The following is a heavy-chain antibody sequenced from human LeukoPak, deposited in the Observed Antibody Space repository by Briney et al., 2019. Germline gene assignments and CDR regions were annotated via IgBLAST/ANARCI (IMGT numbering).Heavy chain of an antibody. CDR3: AGFYWAVAEHGGWFDP. Sequence: ASVKVSCTASGYTFTSYGISWVRQAPGQGLEWMGWISAYNGNTNYAQKLQGRVTMTTDTSTSTAYMELRSLRSDDTAVYYCAGFYWAVAEHGGWFDPWGQGTLVTVSS. CDR1: GYTFTSYG. CDR2: ISAYNGNT. V-gene: IGHV1-18*01. J-gene: IGHJ5*02. D-gene: IGHD6-19*01.